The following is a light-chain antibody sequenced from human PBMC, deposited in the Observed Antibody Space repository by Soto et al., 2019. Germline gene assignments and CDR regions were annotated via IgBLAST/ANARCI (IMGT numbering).Light chain of an antibody. J-gene: IGLJ3*02. Sequence: QSALPQPRSMSGSPGQSVTISCTGTSSDVGAYNYVSWYQHHPGKAPKVMIYDVSERPSGVPDRFSGSKSDNKASLTISGLQAEDEADYYCCSYAGSYSWVFGGGTKLTVL. V-gene: IGLV2-11*01. CDR2: DVS. CDR3: CSYAGSYSWV. CDR1: SSDVGAYNY.